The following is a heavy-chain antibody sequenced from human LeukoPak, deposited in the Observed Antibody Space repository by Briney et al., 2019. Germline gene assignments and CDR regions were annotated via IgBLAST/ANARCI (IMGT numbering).Heavy chain of an antibody. CDR2: ISSSSSTI. CDR3: AKDLYYDSSGYYYVVTAFDI. Sequence: GGSLRLSCAASGFTFSSYSMNWGRQAPGKALEWVSYISSSSSTIYYADSVKGRFTISRDNAKNSLYLQMNSLRAEDTAVYYCAKDLYYDSSGYYYVVTAFDIWGQGTMVTVSS. V-gene: IGHV3-48*01. J-gene: IGHJ3*02. D-gene: IGHD3-22*01. CDR1: GFTFSSYS.